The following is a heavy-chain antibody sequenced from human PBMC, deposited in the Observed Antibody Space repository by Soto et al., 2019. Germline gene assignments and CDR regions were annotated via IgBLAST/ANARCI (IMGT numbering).Heavy chain of an antibody. D-gene: IGHD6-6*01. CDR1: GFTFSSYG. V-gene: IGHV3-33*01. J-gene: IGHJ5*02. CDR3: ARDDTFSTRYSSSGFDP. CDR2: IWYDGSNK. Sequence: GGSLRLSCAASGFTFSSYGMHWVRQAPGKGLEWVAVIWYDGSNKYYADSVKGRFTISRDNSKNTLYLQMNSLRAEDTAVYYCARDDTFSTRYSSSGFDPWGQGTLVTSPQ.